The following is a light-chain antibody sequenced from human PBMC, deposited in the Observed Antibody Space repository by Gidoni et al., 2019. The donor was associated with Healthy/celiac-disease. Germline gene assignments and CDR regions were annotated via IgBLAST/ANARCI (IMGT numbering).Light chain of an antibody. CDR1: SSNIGSNT. J-gene: IGLJ1*01. CDR3: AAWDDSLNGYV. V-gene: IGLV1-44*01. CDR2: SNN. Sequence: QSVLTQPPSASGPPGQRFTISCSGSSSNIGSNTVIWYQQLPGTAPKLLIYSNNQRPSGVPDRFSGSKSGTSASLAISGLQSDDEADYYCAAWDDSLNGYVFGTGTKVTVL.